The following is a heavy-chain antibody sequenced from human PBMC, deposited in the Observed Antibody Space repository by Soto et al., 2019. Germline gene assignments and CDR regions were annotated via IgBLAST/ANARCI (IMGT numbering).Heavy chain of an antibody. Sequence: TGGSLRLSCAASGFTFSGYYMTWVRQSPGRGLEWVGNIKQEGSEKYYVDSLKGRFSISRDNAKKSLYLQMNSLRVEVTDVYYCARGRSDDYFDYWGQGTLVTVSS. J-gene: IGHJ4*02. CDR2: IKQEGSEK. CDR3: ARGRSDDYFDY. D-gene: IGHD2-15*01. V-gene: IGHV3-7*01. CDR1: GFTFSGYY.